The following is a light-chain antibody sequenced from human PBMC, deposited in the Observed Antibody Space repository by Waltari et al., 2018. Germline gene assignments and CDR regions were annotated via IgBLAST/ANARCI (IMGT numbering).Light chain of an antibody. Sequence: EIVLTQSPATLSLSPGDRATLSCRASQSASKSVAWYQKRHGQAPRLLIYDASNRATGVPDRFDAFGSGTDFTLTISSLEPEDSAVYYCQQRNDWPLTFGGGTRVEIK. V-gene: IGKV3-11*01. CDR1: QSASKS. CDR3: QQRNDWPLT. J-gene: IGKJ4*01. CDR2: DAS.